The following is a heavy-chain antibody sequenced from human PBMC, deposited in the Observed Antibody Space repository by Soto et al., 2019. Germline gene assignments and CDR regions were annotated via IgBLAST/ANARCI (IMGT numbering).Heavy chain of an antibody. J-gene: IGHJ4*02. Sequence: SETLFLTCTVSGDSISSYYWSWIRQPPGKGLEWIGYMYYSGSRNYNPSLKSRVTISVDTSKNQFSLKLSSVTAADTAVYYCASATPGRSGYRFDYWGQGTLVTVSS. V-gene: IGHV4-59*01. CDR2: MYYSGSR. D-gene: IGHD3-3*01. CDR1: GDSISSYY. CDR3: ASATPGRSGYRFDY.